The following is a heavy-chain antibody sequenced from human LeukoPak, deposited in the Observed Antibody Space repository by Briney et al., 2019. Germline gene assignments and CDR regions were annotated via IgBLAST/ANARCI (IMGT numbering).Heavy chain of an antibody. V-gene: IGHV4-59*08. D-gene: IGHD4-23*01. CDR1: GGSISSYY. CDR3: ARHGDYGGNSANDAFDG. Sequence: SETLSLTCTVSGGSISSYYWSWIRQPPGKGLEGIGYIYYSGSTNYNPSLKSRVTISVDTSKNQFSLKLSSVTAADTAVYYCARHGDYGGNSANDAFDGWGQGTMVTVSS. CDR2: IYYSGST. J-gene: IGHJ3*01.